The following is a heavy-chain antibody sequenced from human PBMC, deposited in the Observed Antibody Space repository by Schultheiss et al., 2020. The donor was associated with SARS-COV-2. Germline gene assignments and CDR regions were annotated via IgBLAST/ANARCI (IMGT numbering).Heavy chain of an antibody. CDR2: IYYSGST. Sequence: SETLSLTCTVSGGSISSGGYYWSWIRQHPGKGLEWIGYIYYSGSTYYNPSLKSRVTISVDTSKNQFSLKLSSVTAADTAVYYCARGVVVVPAASPYYYYMDVWGKGTTVTVSS. CDR3: ARGVVVVPAASPYYYYMDV. V-gene: IGHV4-31*03. J-gene: IGHJ6*03. D-gene: IGHD2-2*01. CDR1: GGSISSGGYY.